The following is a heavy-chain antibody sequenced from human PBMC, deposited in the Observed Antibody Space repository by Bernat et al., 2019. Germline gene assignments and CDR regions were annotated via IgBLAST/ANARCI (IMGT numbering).Heavy chain of an antibody. CDR3: ARAYGGNSNWFDP. D-gene: IGHD4-23*01. CDR1: GFTFSSYA. CDR2: ISYDGSNK. Sequence: QVQLVESGGGVVQPGRSLRLSCAASGFTFSSYAMHWVRQAPGKGLEWVAVISYDGSNKYYADSVKGRFTISRDNSKNTLYLQMNSLRAEDTAVYYCARAYGGNSNWFDPWGQGTLVTVSS. V-gene: IGHV3-30*07. J-gene: IGHJ5*02.